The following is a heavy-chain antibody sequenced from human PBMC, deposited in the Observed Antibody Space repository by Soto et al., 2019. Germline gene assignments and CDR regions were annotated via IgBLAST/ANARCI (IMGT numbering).Heavy chain of an antibody. CDR1: GAAINSFY. D-gene: IGHD3-22*01. CDR3: ARVDGYFFFFDN. J-gene: IGHJ4*02. CDR2: IYYTGST. Sequence: SETLSLICTVSGAAINSFYWSWLRQAPGLGLEWIGYIYYTGSTNYNPSLESRVTVSVDRSRNQFSLELRSVTAADTAVYYCARVDGYFFFFDNWGQGTQVTVSS. V-gene: IGHV4-59*01.